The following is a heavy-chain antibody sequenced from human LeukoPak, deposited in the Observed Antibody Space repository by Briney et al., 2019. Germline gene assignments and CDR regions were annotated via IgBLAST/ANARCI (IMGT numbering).Heavy chain of an antibody. CDR3: ASLGNWNDVRDY. Sequence: GGSLRLSCAASGFTFSSYNMNWVRQAPGKGLEWVSSISGSSSYIYYADSVKGRFTISRDNAKNSLYLQMTSLRAEDTAVYYCASLGNWNDVRDYWGQGTLVTVSS. D-gene: IGHD1-20*01. V-gene: IGHV3-21*01. CDR1: GFTFSSYN. CDR2: ISGSSSYI. J-gene: IGHJ4*02.